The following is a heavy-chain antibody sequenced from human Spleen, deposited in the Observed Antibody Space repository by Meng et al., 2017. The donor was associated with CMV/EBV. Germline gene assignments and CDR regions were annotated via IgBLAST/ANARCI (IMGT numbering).Heavy chain of an antibody. V-gene: IGHV3-7*01. D-gene: IGHD6-6*01. CDR3: AKDYSSSSNNNYFDP. CDR1: RFTFSRYW. Sequence: GESLKISCEASRFTFSRYWMSWVRQAPGKGLEWVANIKQDGGEKYYVDSVKGRFTISRDNSKNTLYLQMNSLRAEDTAVYYCAKDYSSSSNNNYFDPWGQGTLVTVSS. CDR2: IKQDGGEK. J-gene: IGHJ5*02.